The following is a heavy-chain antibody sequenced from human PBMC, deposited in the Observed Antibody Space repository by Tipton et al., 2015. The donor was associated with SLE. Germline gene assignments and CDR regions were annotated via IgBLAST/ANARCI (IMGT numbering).Heavy chain of an antibody. CDR2: IYYSGST. CDR3: ARDDSLRPRIAAAGPTGYFDL. Sequence: TLSLTCTVSGGSISSSSYYWGWIRQPPGKGLEWIGSIYYSGSTYYNPSLKSRVTISVDTSKIQFSLKLSSVTAADTAVYYCARDDSLRPRIAAAGPTGYFDLWGRGTLVTVSS. V-gene: IGHV4-39*07. CDR1: GGSISSSSYY. D-gene: IGHD6-13*01. J-gene: IGHJ2*01.